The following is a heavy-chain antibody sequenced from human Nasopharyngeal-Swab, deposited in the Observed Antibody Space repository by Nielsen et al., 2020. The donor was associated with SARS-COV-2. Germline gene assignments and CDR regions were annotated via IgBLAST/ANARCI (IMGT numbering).Heavy chain of an antibody. V-gene: IGHV4-31*03. D-gene: IGHD6-13*01. CDR1: GGSISSGGYY. CDR3: ARGEGSRWFYFDS. CDR2: IYNTGSS. Sequence: SETLSLTCSVSGGSISSGGYYWIWIRQNPGQGLEWIGYIYNTGSSYTIPSLQRRLSISVDKSRNQFFLNLTSVTAADTAIYYCARGEGSRWFYFDSWGQGMLVTVSS. J-gene: IGHJ4*02.